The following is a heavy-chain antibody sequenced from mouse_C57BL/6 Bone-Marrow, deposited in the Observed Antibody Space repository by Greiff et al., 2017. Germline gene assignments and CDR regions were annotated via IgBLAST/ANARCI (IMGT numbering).Heavy chain of an antibody. J-gene: IGHJ3*01. CDR3: ATYGNFSWFAY. CDR1: GYTFTSYG. CDR2: IYPRSGNT. V-gene: IGHV1-81*01. D-gene: IGHD2-1*01. Sequence: VQLQESGAELARPGASVKLSCKASGYTFTSYGISWVKQRTGQGLEWIGEIYPRSGNTYYNEKFKGKATLTADKSSRTAYMELRSLTSEDSAVYFCATYGNFSWFAYWGQGTLVTVSA.